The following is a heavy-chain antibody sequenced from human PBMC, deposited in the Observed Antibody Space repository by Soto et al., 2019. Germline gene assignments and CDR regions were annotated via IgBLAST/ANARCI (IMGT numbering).Heavy chain of an antibody. CDR2: IHRNGGST. CDR1: GFSFDEYG. CDR3: ARDHRWGYEYGDYGDS. J-gene: IGHJ5*01. V-gene: IGHV3-20*04. Sequence: EVQLVESGGGVVRPGGSLRLACAVSGFSFDEYGMSWVRQVPGKGPEWVAGIHRNGGSTGYADSVKGRFTISRDDAKNSLYLQMNSLRAEDTALYYCARDHRWGYEYGDYGDSWGHGTLVTVSS. D-gene: IGHD4-17*01.